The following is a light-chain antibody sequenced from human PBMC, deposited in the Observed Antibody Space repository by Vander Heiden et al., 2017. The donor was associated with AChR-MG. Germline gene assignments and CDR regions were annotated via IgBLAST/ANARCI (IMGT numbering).Light chain of an antibody. Sequence: QSVLTQPPSASGTPGQRVTISCSGRYSNVGSNAVNWYQQRPGTAPKLLIYSNNQRPSGVPDRFSGSKSGTSASLAISGLQSEDEADYYCAAWDDSLNGFQVFGGGTRLTVL. CDR3: AAWDDSLNGFQV. CDR1: YSNVGSNA. J-gene: IGLJ3*02. CDR2: SNN. V-gene: IGLV1-44*01.